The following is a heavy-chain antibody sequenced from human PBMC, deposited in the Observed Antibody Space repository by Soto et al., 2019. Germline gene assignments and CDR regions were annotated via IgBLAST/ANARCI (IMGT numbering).Heavy chain of an antibody. CDR1: GFTFSRYW. Sequence: EVQLVESGGGLVQPGGSLRLSCAASGFTFSRYWMHWVRQAPGKGLVWVSRMNSDGSTISYADSVKGRFTISRDNAKNPLSLHMNTLRAEDTAVYYCTTGGVPGAGDYWGQGTLVTVSS. J-gene: IGHJ4*02. CDR3: TTGGVPGAGDY. V-gene: IGHV3-74*01. CDR2: MNSDGSTI. D-gene: IGHD2-2*01.